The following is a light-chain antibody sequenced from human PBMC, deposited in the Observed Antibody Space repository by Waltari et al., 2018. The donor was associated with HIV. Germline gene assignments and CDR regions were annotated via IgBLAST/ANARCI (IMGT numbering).Light chain of an antibody. J-gene: IGKJ4*01. CDR3: QQYGSSLLT. V-gene: IGKV3-20*01. CDR2: GAS. Sequence: EIVLTQSPGTLSLSPGERATLSCRASQTVHARFLAWYQQKPGQSPRLLISGASNRATGIPGRFSGSGSGTVFTMTISSLEPEDSAVYYCQQYGSSLLTFGGGTKVEIK. CDR1: QTVHARF.